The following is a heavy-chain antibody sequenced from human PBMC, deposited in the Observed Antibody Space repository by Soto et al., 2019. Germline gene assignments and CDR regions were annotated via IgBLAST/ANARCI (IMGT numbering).Heavy chain of an antibody. D-gene: IGHD3-9*01. CDR3: AIHPGYYDILTGYTTYYFDY. Sequence: SETLSLTCTVSGGSIGTYYWSWIRQPPGKGLEWIGYIYYRGNTDYNPSLKSRVTISLDTPKNQFSLKLSSVTAADTAVYYCAIHPGYYDILTGYTTYYFDYWGQGIWVTVS. V-gene: IGHV4-59*08. CDR1: GGSIGTYY. CDR2: IYYRGNT. J-gene: IGHJ4*02.